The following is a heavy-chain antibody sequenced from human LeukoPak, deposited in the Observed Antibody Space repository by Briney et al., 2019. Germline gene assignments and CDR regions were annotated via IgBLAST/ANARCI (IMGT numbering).Heavy chain of an antibody. V-gene: IGHV4-59*08. CDR1: GGSISSYY. CDR2: IYYSGST. D-gene: IGHD6-19*01. CDR3: ARQLSGWYGYFDY. J-gene: IGHJ4*02. Sequence: KTSETLSLTCTVSGGSISSYYWSWIRQPPGKGLEWIGYIYYSGSTNYNPSLKSRVTISVDTSKNQFSLKLSSVTAADTAVYYCARQLSGWYGYFDYWGQGTLVTVPS.